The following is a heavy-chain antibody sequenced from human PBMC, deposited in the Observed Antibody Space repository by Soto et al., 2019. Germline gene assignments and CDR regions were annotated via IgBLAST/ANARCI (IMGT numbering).Heavy chain of an antibody. CDR3: ASANFGFDY. J-gene: IGHJ4*02. CDR2: INHSGST. Sequence: SETLSLTCAVYGGSFSGYYWSWIRQPPGKGLEWIGEINHSGSTNYNPSLKSRVTISVDTSKNQFSLKLTSVTAADTAVYYCASANFGFDYWGQGTPVTVSS. V-gene: IGHV4-34*01. CDR1: GGSFSGYY. D-gene: IGHD3-3*01.